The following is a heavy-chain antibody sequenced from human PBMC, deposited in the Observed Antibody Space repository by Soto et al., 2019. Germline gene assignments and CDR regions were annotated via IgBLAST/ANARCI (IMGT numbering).Heavy chain of an antibody. J-gene: IGHJ3*02. V-gene: IGHV4-30-4*01. D-gene: IGHD3-22*01. CDR3: ARVRIADYYDSSGYYRAFDI. CDR2: IYYSGST. CDR1: GGSISSGDYY. Sequence: QVQLQESGPGLVKPSQTLSLTCTVSGGSISSGDYYWSWIRQPPGKGLEWIGYIYYSGSTYYNPSLKRRVTISVDTSKNQFSLKLSSVTAADTAVYYCARVRIADYYDSSGYYRAFDIWGQGTMVTVSS.